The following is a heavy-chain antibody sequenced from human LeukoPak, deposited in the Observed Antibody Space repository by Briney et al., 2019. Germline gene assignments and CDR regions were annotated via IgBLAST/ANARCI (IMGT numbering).Heavy chain of an antibody. CDR3: AKVDGYNVGY. D-gene: IGHD5-24*01. Sequence: GGSLRLSCAASRFTFSTYGMHWVRQAPGKGLEWVAFIRYDGSNKYYADSVKGRFTISRDNSKNTLYLQMNSLRVEDMAVYYCAKVDGYNVGYWGQGTLVTVSS. CDR2: IRYDGSNK. CDR1: RFTFSTYG. V-gene: IGHV3-30*02. J-gene: IGHJ4*02.